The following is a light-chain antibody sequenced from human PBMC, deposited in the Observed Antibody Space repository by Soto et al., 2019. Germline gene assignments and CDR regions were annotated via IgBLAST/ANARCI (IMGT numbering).Light chain of an antibody. J-gene: IGKJ2*01. V-gene: IGKV1-39*01. CDR3: QQSYSTPSYP. CDR2: AAS. Sequence: DIQMTQSPSSLSASVGDRVTITCRASQSISSYLNWYQQKPGKAPKLLIYAASSLQSGVPSRFSGSGSGTDFTLTISSLQPEDFAAYYCQQSYSTPSYPFGQGTKREIK. CDR1: QSISSY.